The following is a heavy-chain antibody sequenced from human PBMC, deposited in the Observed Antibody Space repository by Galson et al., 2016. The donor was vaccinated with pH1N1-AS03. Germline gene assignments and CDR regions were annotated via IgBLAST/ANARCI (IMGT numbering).Heavy chain of an antibody. CDR3: AKGHYGMDV. CDR2: INPSNGDT. V-gene: IGHV1-2*02. CDR1: GYMFTHHY. Sequence: SVKVSCKAFGYMFTHHYIYWARQAPGQGPEWMGWINPSNGDTHYVQKFQGRVTMTRDTSITTAYMELSRLTSDDTAVYYCAKGHYGMDVWGQGTTVTVSS. J-gene: IGHJ6*02.